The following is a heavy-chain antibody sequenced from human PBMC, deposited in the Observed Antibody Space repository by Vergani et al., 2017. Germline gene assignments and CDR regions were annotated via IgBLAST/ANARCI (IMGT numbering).Heavy chain of an antibody. CDR2: IHNRGRT. V-gene: IGHV4-38-2*01. Sequence: QVRLEESGPGLVTPSETLSLTCSVSGYSIGSGFYWAWIRQSPREGVQWLTCIHNRGRTYHNPSLKSRVSVSLDTFKNRFSVNLTSVTATDTAVYYCARSQGDYWYFDLWGHGSLVTVSS. D-gene: IGHD2-21*01. CDR3: ARSQGDYWYFDL. J-gene: IGHJ2*01. CDR1: GYSIGSGFY.